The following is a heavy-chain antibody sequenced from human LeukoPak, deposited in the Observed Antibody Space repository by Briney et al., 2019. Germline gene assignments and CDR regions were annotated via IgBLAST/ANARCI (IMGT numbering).Heavy chain of an antibody. CDR1: GFTFISYG. J-gene: IGHJ6*03. V-gene: IGHV3-30*02. Sequence: GGSLRLSRAASGFTFISYGMHWVRQAPGKGLEWVAFIRYDGSNKYYADSVKGRFTISRDNSKNTLYLQMKSLRAEDTAVYYCAKGGGYEAQYYYYYLDVWGKGTTVTISS. D-gene: IGHD5-12*01. CDR3: AKGGGYEAQYYYYYLDV. CDR2: IRYDGSNK.